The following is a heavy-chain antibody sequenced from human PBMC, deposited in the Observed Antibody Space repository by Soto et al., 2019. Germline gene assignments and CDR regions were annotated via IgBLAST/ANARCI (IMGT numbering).Heavy chain of an antibody. CDR3: ARVLGYYYDSSGHFHDAFDI. D-gene: IGHD3-22*01. J-gene: IGHJ3*02. CDR1: GYTFTSYG. V-gene: IGHV1-18*01. CDR2: ISAYNGNT. Sequence: QVQLVQSGAEVKKPGASVKVSCKASGYTFTSYGISWVRQAPGQGLEWMGWISAYNGNTNYAQKLQGRVTMTTDTSTSTADMELRSLRSDDTAVYYCARVLGYYYDSSGHFHDAFDIWGQGTMVTVSS.